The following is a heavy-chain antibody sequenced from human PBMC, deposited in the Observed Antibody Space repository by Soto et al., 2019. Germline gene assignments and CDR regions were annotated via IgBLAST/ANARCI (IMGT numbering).Heavy chain of an antibody. CDR2: INAGNGRE. CDR1: GYTFTSYT. J-gene: IGHJ4*02. CDR3: AGGGGGEGEASFDS. Sequence: QVQLEQSGAEVKKPGASVKVSCKTSGYTFTSYTLHWVRQAPGQGLEWMGWINAGNGREKYSQRFQDRVSLSTDKPAPAAYLELRSHRSEDREMYFGAGGGGGEGEASFDSWGQGTLVTVSS. D-gene: IGHD3-10*01. V-gene: IGHV1-3*01.